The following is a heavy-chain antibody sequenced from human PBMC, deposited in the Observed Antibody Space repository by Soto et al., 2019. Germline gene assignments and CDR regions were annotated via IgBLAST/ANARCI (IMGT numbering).Heavy chain of an antibody. V-gene: IGHV1-69*08. D-gene: IGHD2-2*01. CDR3: AREDRDRETGLVPAAIDGMDV. J-gene: IGHJ6*02. CDR1: GGTFRRYS. Sequence: QVQLVQSGAEVKKPGSSVKVSCTTSGGTFRRYSITWVRQAPGHGLGWIGRIIPIFGIASYAQKFQGRVTITADESTSTAYMELSSLRSDDTAVYYCAREDRDRETGLVPAAIDGMDVWGQGTTVTVSS. CDR2: IIPIFGIA.